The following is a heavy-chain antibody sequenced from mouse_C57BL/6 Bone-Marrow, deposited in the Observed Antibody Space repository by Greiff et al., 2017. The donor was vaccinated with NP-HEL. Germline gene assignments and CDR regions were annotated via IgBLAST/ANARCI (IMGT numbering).Heavy chain of an antibody. CDR1: GFSFNTYA. J-gene: IGHJ4*01. CDR2: IRSKSNNYAT. D-gene: IGHD4-1*02. Sequence: GGGLVQPKGSLKLSCAASGFSFNTYAMNWVRQAPGKGLEWVARIRSKSNNYATYYADSVKDRFTISRDDSESMLYLQMNNLKTEDTAMYYCVSSTGTLYYYAMDYWGQGTSVTVSS. V-gene: IGHV10-1*01. CDR3: VSSTGTLYYYAMDY.